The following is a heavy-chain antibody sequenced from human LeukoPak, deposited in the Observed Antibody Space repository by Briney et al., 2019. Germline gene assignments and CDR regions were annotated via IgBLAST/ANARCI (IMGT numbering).Heavy chain of an antibody. CDR3: AKKAAMCDSSGSFDD. CDR2: ISYDGSNK. CDR1: GFTFSSYG. J-gene: IGHJ4*02. D-gene: IGHD3-22*01. V-gene: IGHV3-30*18. Sequence: GGSLRLSCAASGFTFSSYGMHWVRQAPGKGLEWVAVISYDGSNKYYVDSVKGRFTISRDNSKNTLYLQMNSLRAEDTAIYYCAKKAAMCDSSGSFDDWGQGTLVTV.